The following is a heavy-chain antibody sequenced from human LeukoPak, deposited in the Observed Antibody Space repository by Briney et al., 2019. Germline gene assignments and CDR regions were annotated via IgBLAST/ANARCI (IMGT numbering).Heavy chain of an antibody. J-gene: IGHJ3*02. CDR2: IYYSGST. CDR3: ARDGYYYDSSVGASDI. Sequence: SETLSLTCTVSGGSISSYHWSWIRQPPGKGLEWIGYIYYSGSTNYNPSLKSRVTISVDTSKNQFALKLSSVTAADTAVYYCARDGYYYDSSVGASDIWGQGTMVTVSS. D-gene: IGHD3-22*01. V-gene: IGHV4-59*12. CDR1: GGSISSYH.